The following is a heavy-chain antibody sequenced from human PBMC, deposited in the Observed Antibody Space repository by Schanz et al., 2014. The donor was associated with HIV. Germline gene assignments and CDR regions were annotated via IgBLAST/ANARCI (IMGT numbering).Heavy chain of an antibody. CDR3: ARTYTGDWSTGAD. Sequence: QVQLVQSGAEVKKPGSSVKVSCKASGGTFSSDAFIWVRQAPGQGLEWMGGIIPIFGTANYAPKFQGRVTIIADKSTSTVYMDLSSLRSEDTAVYYCARTYTGDWSTGADWGQGTLVTVSS. V-gene: IGHV1-69*06. J-gene: IGHJ4*02. CDR2: IIPIFGTA. CDR1: GGTFSSDA. D-gene: IGHD2-21*02.